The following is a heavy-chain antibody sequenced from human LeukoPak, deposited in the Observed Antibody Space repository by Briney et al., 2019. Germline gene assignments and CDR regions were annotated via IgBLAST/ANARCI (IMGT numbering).Heavy chain of an antibody. CDR2: ISGSGGST. Sequence: GGSRRLSCAASGFTFSSYGMSWVRQAPGKGLEWVSAISGSGGSTYYADSVKGRFTISRDNSNNTLYLQMNSLRAEDTAVYYCAKAGDNSGNYGAFDIWGQGTMVTVSS. J-gene: IGHJ3*02. CDR3: AKAGDNSGNYGAFDI. CDR1: GFTFSSYG. D-gene: IGHD3-22*01. V-gene: IGHV3-23*01.